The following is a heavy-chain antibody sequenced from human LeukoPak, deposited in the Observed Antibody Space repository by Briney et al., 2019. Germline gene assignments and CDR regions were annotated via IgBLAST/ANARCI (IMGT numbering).Heavy chain of an antibody. CDR3: ATAPLYSTESIVDY. V-gene: IGHV1-24*01. J-gene: IGHJ4*02. CDR2: FDPEDGET. Sequence: ASVKVSCKVSGYTLTELSMHWVRQAPGKGLEWMGGFDPEDGETIYAQKFQGRVTMTEDTSIDTAYMELSSLRSEDTAVYYCATAPLYSTESIVDYWGQGTLVTVSS. D-gene: IGHD6-13*01. CDR1: GYTLTELS.